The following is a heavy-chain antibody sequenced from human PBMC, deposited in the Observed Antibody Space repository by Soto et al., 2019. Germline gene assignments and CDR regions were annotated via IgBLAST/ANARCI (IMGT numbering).Heavy chain of an antibody. Sequence: ASVKVSWQAAGYGFTSYDINWVRQATGQGLEWMGWMNPNSGNTGYAQKFQGRVTMTRNTSISTAYMELSSLRSEDTAVYYCARRAVLLWFGESRRYYYYMDVWGKGTTVTVSS. D-gene: IGHD3-10*01. CDR3: ARRAVLLWFGESRRYYYYMDV. J-gene: IGHJ6*03. V-gene: IGHV1-8*01. CDR1: GYGFTSYD. CDR2: MNPNSGNT.